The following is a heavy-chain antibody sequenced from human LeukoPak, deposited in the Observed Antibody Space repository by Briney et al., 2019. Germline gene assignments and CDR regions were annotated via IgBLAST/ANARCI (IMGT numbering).Heavy chain of an antibody. CDR2: ISAYNGNT. V-gene: IGHV1-18*01. Sequence: ASVKGSCKASGYTFTSYGISWVRQAPGQGLEWMGWISAYNGNTNYAQKLQGRVTMTTDTSTSTAYMELRSLRSDDTAVYYCARDGGYDFWSGYYIRGYMDVWGKGTTVTVSS. CDR1: GYTFTSYG. CDR3: ARDGGYDFWSGYYIRGYMDV. J-gene: IGHJ6*03. D-gene: IGHD3-3*01.